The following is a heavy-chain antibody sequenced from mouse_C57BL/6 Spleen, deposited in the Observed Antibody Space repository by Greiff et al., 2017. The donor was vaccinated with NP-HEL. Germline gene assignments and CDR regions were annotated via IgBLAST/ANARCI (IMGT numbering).Heavy chain of an antibody. J-gene: IGHJ4*01. CDR3: DRRGIAAVVDAMDY. V-gene: IGHV1-81*01. CDR1: GYTFTSYG. CDR2: IYPRSGNT. Sequence: VQLQQSGAELARPGASVKLSCKASGYTFTSYGISWVKQRTGQGLEWIGEIYPRSGNTYYNEKFKGKATLTADKSSSTAYMELRSLTSKDSAVYFCDRRGIAAVVDAMDYWGQGTSVTVSS. D-gene: IGHD1-1*01.